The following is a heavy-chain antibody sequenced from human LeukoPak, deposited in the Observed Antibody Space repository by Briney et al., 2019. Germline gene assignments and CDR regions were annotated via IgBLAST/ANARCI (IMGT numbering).Heavy chain of an antibody. CDR1: GGLISISTYY. D-gene: IGHD1-26*01. CDR2: IYYSGTT. CDR3: ARGGVGRV. J-gene: IGHJ4*02. Sequence: SETLSLTCTVSGGLISISTYYWGWIRQPPGKGLEWIGSIYYSGTTHYNPSLKSRVTIAVDTSKNQFSLKLISVTAADTAVYYCARGGVGRVWGQGTLVTVSS. V-gene: IGHV4-39*07.